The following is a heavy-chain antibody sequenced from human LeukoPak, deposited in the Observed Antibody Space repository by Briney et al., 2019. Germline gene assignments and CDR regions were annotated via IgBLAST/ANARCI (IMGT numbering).Heavy chain of an antibody. V-gene: IGHV4-31*03. CDR2: IHPSGML. D-gene: IGHD3-22*01. Sequence: SESLSLNCTESGASFNSGDQYWNWIRHSPGKGLEWIGSIHPSGMLYNNPSLESRVTMSRDTSKNQFSLNLNSVTAADTAVYFCSRGLDSRKLGYWGQGILVTVSS. CDR3: SRGLDSRKLGY. J-gene: IGHJ4*02. CDR1: GASFNSGDQY.